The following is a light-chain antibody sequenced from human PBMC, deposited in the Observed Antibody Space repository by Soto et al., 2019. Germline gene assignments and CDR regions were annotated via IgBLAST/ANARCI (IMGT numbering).Light chain of an antibody. V-gene: IGKV3-20*01. CDR2: GAS. CDR3: QQFGGSSRT. Sequence: IVLKQSPGTLSLSPGNRATLSCRASQSISSSYLAWYQQRPGQAPRLLIYGASSRATGIPARFSGGGSGTEFTLTISSLQSEDFAVYYCQQFGGSSRTFGQGTKGDIK. J-gene: IGKJ1*01. CDR1: QSISSSY.